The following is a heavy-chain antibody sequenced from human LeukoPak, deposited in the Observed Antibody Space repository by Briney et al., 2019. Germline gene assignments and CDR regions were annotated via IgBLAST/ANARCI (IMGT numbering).Heavy chain of an antibody. CDR2: ISWNSGSI. V-gene: IGHV3-9*01. Sequence: GRSLRLSCAASGFTFDDYAMHWVRQAPAKGLEWVSGISWNSGSIGYADSVEGRFTISRDNRENSLYLQMNSLRPEDTALYYCAKDRAARGRGNYFYMDVWGKGTTVTVSS. J-gene: IGHJ6*03. D-gene: IGHD2/OR15-2a*01. CDR1: GFTFDDYA. CDR3: AKDRAARGRGNYFYMDV.